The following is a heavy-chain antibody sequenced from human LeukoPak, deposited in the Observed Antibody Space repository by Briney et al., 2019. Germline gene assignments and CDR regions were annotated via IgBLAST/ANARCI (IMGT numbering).Heavy chain of an antibody. J-gene: IGHJ4*02. CDR2: INPSGGST. V-gene: IGHV1-46*01. D-gene: IGHD5-24*01. CDR3: ARGMDVEVATINVLELDY. CDR1: GYTFTSYY. Sequence: ASVKVSCKASGYTFTSYYMHWVRQAPGQGLEWMGIINPSGGSTSYAQKFQGRVTMTRDTSTSTVYMELSSLRSEDTAVYYCARGMDVEVATINVLELDYWGQGTLVTVSS.